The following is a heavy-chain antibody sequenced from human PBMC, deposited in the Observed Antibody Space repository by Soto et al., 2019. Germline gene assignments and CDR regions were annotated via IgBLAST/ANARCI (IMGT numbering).Heavy chain of an antibody. V-gene: IGHV1-69*04. CDR2: IIPILGVA. CDR1: GDTFSNHT. CDR3: AGVAEGGTVTKGYCDHVNV. Sequence: QVQLVQSGAEVKKPGSSVKVSCKASGDTFSNHTISWVRQAPGHGLEWMGRIIPILGVANYAQKFQGRVTLTADKSTSTDYMGLSSLRSGDMAVYYCAGVAEGGTVTKGYCDHVNVCGEAATVAVSS. D-gene: IGHD4-17*01. J-gene: IGHJ6*03.